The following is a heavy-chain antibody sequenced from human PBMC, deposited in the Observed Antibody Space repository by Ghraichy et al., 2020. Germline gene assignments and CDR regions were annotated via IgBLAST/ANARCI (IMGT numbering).Heavy chain of an antibody. D-gene: IGHD3-9*01. J-gene: IGHJ6*03. Sequence: GGSLRLSCAASGFTFSSYSMNWVRQAPGKGLEWVSSISSSSSYIYYADSVKGRFTISRDNAKNSLYLQMNSLRAEDTAVYYCARDRVTIFPFYYMDVWGKGTTVTVSS. CDR1: GFTFSSYS. CDR2: ISSSSSYI. V-gene: IGHV3-21*01. CDR3: ARDRVTIFPFYYMDV.